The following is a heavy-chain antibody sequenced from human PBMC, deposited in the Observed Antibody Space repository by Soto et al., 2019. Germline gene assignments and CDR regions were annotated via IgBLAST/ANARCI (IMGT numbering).Heavy chain of an antibody. CDR2: ISAYNGNT. Sequence: SVKVACRTSVYPVTSYGISLVRQAPGQGLEWMGWISAYNGNTNYAQKLQGRVTMTTDTSTSTAYMELRSLRSDDTAVYYCARARRVGYCSGGSCVHYFDYWGQGTLVTGSS. CDR3: ARARRVGYCSGGSCVHYFDY. V-gene: IGHV1-18*01. CDR1: VYPVTSYG. J-gene: IGHJ4*02. D-gene: IGHD2-15*01.